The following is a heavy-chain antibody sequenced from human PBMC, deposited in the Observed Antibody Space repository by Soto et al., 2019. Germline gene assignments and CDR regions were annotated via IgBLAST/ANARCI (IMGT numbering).Heavy chain of an antibody. CDR3: ARDRLGYCSGGSCYSLDY. D-gene: IGHD2-15*01. J-gene: IGHJ4*02. Sequence: QVQLVQSGAEVKKPGSSVKVSCKASGGTFSSYAISWVRQAPGQGRAWMGGIIPIFGTANYAQKFQGRVTITADKSTITAYMERSSLRSEDTAVYYCARDRLGYCSGGSCYSLDYWGQGTLVTVSS. CDR2: IIPIFGTA. CDR1: GGTFSSYA. V-gene: IGHV1-69*06.